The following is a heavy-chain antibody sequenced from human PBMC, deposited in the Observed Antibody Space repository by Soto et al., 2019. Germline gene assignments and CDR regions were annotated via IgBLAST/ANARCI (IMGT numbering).Heavy chain of an antibody. V-gene: IGHV4-59*01. CDR2: VYYSGST. CDR1: GGSISSYY. J-gene: IGHJ6*02. CDR3: ARDQPHDILTGPPYGMDV. D-gene: IGHD3-9*01. Sequence: QVQLQESGPGLVKPSETLSLTCTVSGGSISSYYWSWIRQPPGKGLEWIGYVYYSGSTNYNPSLIMRATISVDTSKNQFSLKLSSVTAADTAVYYCARDQPHDILTGPPYGMDVWGQGTTVPVSS.